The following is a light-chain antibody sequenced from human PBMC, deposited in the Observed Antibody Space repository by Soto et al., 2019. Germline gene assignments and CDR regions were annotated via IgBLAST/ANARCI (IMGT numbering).Light chain of an antibody. CDR2: DVS. J-gene: IGLJ2*01. V-gene: IGLV2-8*01. Sequence: QSALTQPPSASGSPGQSVTISCTGTSSDIGGYNYVSWYQQHPGKAPKLMIYDVSERPSGVPDRFSGSKSGNTASLTVSGHQAEDEADYFCSSYAGSNNVVFGGGTTVTVL. CDR3: SSYAGSNNVV. CDR1: SSDIGGYNY.